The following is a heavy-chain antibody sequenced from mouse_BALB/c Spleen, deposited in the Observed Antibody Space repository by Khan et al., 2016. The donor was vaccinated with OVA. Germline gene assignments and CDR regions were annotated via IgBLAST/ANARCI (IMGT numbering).Heavy chain of an antibody. CDR1: GYTFTSYW. Sequence: QVQLQQPGAELVRPGASVKLSCKASGYTFTSYWMNWVRQRPKQGLEWIGKIQHSDSERHYNLMFSDKATLTVDKYSGKAYMQLSSRKYEDTAVYYSARRENYGYAPSLFAYWCLGTLGTVSA. CDR3: ARRENYGYAPSLFAY. J-gene: IGHJ3*01. D-gene: IGHD2-2*01. CDR2: IQHSDSER. V-gene: IGHV1-52*01.